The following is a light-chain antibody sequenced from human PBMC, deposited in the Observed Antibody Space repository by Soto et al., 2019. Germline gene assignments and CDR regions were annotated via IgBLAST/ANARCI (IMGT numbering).Light chain of an antibody. Sequence: QSVLTQPPSVSAAPGQRVSISCSGGSSDIGSNYVSWYQHLPGTAPKVIIYENNKRPSGIPDRFSGSKSGTSATLRITAIQTGDEADYYCGTWDSSLSAGGVFGRGTKLTVL. CDR2: ENN. CDR1: SSDIGSNY. J-gene: IGLJ3*02. CDR3: GTWDSSLSAGGV. V-gene: IGLV1-51*01.